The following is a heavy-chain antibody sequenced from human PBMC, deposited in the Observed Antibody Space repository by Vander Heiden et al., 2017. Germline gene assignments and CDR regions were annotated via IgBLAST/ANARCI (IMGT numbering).Heavy chain of an antibody. V-gene: IGHV3-74*01. Sequence: EVQLVESGGDLVQPGGSLRLSCSASGFAFSAYWMHWVRQDPGKGLVWVSRIKSDGSHTAYADPVKGRFTISRDNAKNTLYLQMNSLTSEDTAVYYCARDLGTYCGGDCWGFDYWGQGTLVTVSS. CDR1: GFAFSAYW. CDR2: IKSDGSHT. D-gene: IGHD2-21*02. CDR3: ARDLGTYCGGDCWGFDY. J-gene: IGHJ4*02.